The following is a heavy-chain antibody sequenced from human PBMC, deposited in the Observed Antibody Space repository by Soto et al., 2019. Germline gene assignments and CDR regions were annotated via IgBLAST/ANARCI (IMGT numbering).Heavy chain of an antibody. CDR1: GFTFSSYG. V-gene: IGHV3-23*01. J-gene: IGHJ6*02. CDR2: IIFTGDSI. Sequence: GGSLRLSCAASGFTFSSYGMHWVRQAPGKGLEWVAIIIFTGDSIYYVDSVKDRFTISRDNSQNTLYLQMNSLRAEDTAVYYCAKRSCSSPGCPYGMDVWGQGTTVTVSS. D-gene: IGHD2-2*01. CDR3: AKRSCSSPGCPYGMDV.